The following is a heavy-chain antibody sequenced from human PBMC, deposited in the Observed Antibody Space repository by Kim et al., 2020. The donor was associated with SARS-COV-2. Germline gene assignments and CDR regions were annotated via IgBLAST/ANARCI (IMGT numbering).Heavy chain of an antibody. V-gene: IGHV3-9*01. Sequence: GGSLRLSCAASGFTFDDYAMHWVRQAPGKGLEWVSGISWNSGSIGYADSVKGRFTISRDNAKNSLYLQMNSLRAEDTALYYCAKDLEHIAAAGFDYWGQGTLVTVSS. J-gene: IGHJ4*02. CDR3: AKDLEHIAAAGFDY. D-gene: IGHD6-13*01. CDR1: GFTFDDYA. CDR2: ISWNSGSI.